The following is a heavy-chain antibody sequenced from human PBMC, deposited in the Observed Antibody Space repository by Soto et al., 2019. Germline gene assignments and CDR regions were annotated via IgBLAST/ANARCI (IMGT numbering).Heavy chain of an antibody. Sequence: GEPLKISCKGSGYSFAGYWITWVRQKPGKGLEWMGRIDPSDSQTYYSPSFRGHVTISVTKSLTTVFLQWSSLRASDTAMYYCARQIYDSDTGPNFQYYFDSWGQGTPVTVSS. V-gene: IGHV5-10-1*01. CDR1: GYSFAGYW. J-gene: IGHJ4*02. D-gene: IGHD3-22*01. CDR2: IDPSDSQT. CDR3: ARQIYDSDTGPNFQYYFDS.